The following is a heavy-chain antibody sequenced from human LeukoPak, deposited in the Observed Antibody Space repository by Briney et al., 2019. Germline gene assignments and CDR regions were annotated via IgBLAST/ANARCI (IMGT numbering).Heavy chain of an antibody. CDR2: MNPNSGNT. V-gene: IGHV1-8*03. CDR3: ARTRYNWNDRDAFDI. D-gene: IGHD1-1*01. J-gene: IGHJ3*02. CDR1: GYTFTSYD. Sequence: GASVEVSCKASGYTFTSYDINWVRQATGQGLEWMGWMNPNSGNTGYAQKFQGRVTITRNTSISTAYMELSSLRSEDTAVYYCARTRYNWNDRDAFDIWGQGTMVTVSS.